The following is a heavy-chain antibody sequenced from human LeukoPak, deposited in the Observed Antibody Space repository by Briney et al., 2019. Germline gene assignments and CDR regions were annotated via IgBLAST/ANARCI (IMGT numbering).Heavy chain of an antibody. V-gene: IGHV3-23*01. D-gene: IGHD3-22*01. CDR1: GFTFSSYA. CDR2: ISGSGGST. CDR3: AKGGYYRDFDY. J-gene: IGHJ4*02. Sequence: GGSLRLSCAASGFTFSSYAMSWVRQASGKGLEWVSAISGSGGSTDYADSVKGRFTISRDNSKDTLYLQMNSLRAEDTAVYYCAKGGYYRDFDYWGQGTLVTVSS.